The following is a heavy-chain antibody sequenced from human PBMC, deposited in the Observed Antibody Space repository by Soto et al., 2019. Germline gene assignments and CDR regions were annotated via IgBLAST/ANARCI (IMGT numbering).Heavy chain of an antibody. CDR1: GYTFTSYA. Sequence: QVQLVQSGAEVKKPGASVKVSCKASGYTFTSYAMHWVRQAPGQRLEWMGWINAGNGNTKYSQKFQGRVTITRDTSASTAYMELSSLRSEDTAVYYCAREGSYHDFWSGYYHLDYWGQGTLVTVSS. D-gene: IGHD3-3*01. V-gene: IGHV1-3*01. J-gene: IGHJ4*02. CDR3: AREGSYHDFWSGYYHLDY. CDR2: INAGNGNT.